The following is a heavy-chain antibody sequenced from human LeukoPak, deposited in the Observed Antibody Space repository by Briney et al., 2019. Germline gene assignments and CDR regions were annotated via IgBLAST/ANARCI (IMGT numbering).Heavy chain of an antibody. D-gene: IGHD6-19*01. Sequence: ASVKVSCKASGYTFTGYYMHWVRQAPGQGLEWMGWINPNSGGTNYAQKFQGRVTMTRDTSISTAYMELSRLRSEDTAVYYCARDLSSGWYGVYYFDYWGQGTLVTVSS. J-gene: IGHJ4*02. CDR3: ARDLSSGWYGVYYFDY. CDR1: GYTFTGYY. V-gene: IGHV1-2*02. CDR2: INPNSGGT.